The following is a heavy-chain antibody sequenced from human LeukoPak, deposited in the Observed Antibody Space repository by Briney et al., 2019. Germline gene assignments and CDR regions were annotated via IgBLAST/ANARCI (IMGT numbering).Heavy chain of an antibody. CDR1: GGSISSYY. J-gene: IGHJ4*02. Sequence: PSETLSLTCTVSGGSISSYYWSWIRQPPGKGLEWIGYIYYSGGTNYNPSLKSRVTISVDTSKNQFSLKLSSVTAADTAVYYCAREKKGDILTGQGVYFDYWGQGTLVTVSS. D-gene: IGHD3-9*01. V-gene: IGHV4-59*01. CDR2: IYYSGGT. CDR3: AREKKGDILTGQGVYFDY.